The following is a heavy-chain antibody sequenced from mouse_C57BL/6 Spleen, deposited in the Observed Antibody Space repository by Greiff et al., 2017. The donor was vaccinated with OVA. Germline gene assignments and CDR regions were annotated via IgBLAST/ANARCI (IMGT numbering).Heavy chain of an antibody. CDR2: IDPSDSYT. Sequence: QVQLQQPGAELVKPGASVKLSCKASGYTFTSYWMQWVKQRPGQGLEWIGEIDPSDSYTNYNQKFKGKATLTVDTSSSTAYMQLSILTSEDSAVYYCVYAMDYWGQGTSVTVSS. CDR3: VYAMDY. J-gene: IGHJ4*01. V-gene: IGHV1-50*01. CDR1: GYTFTSYW.